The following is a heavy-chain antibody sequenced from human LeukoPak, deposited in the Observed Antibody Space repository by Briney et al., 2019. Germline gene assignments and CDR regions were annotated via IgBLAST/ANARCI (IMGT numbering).Heavy chain of an antibody. CDR3: ARVGGITMIRGAFDY. CDR2: ISSSGSTI. CDR1: GFTFSSYE. V-gene: IGHV3-48*03. Sequence: QAGGNLRLSCAASGFTFSSYEMNWVRQAPGQGLEGVSYISSSGSTIYYADSVKGRFTISRDNSKNTLYLQMNSLRAEDTAVYYCARVGGITMIRGAFDYWGQGTLVTVSS. J-gene: IGHJ4*02. D-gene: IGHD3-22*01.